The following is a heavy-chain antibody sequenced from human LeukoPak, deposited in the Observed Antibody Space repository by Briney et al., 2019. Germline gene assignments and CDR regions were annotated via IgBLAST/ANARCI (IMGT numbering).Heavy chain of an antibody. CDR1: GYTFTGYY. D-gene: IGHD6-13*01. V-gene: IGHV1-2*02. J-gene: IGHJ5*02. CDR3: ARGPLRIAAAGTSSWFDP. Sequence: ASVKVSCKASGYTFTGYYMHWVRQAPGQGLEWMGWINPNSGGTNYAQKFQGRVTMTRDTSISTAYMELSRLRSDDTAVYYCARGPLRIAAAGTSSWFDPWGQGTLVTVSS. CDR2: INPNSGGT.